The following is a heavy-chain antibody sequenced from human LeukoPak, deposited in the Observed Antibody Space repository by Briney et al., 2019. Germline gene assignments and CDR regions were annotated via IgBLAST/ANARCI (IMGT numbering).Heavy chain of an antibody. J-gene: IGHJ4*02. CDR1: GGSISSYY. V-gene: IGHV4-59*08. CDR3: ARRGYGSGSFNRYYFDY. D-gene: IGHD3-10*01. Sequence: PSETLSLTCTVSGGSISSYYWSWIRQPPGKRLEWIGYIYYSGSTNYNPSLKSRVTISVDTSKNQFSLKLSSVTAADTAVYYCARRGYGSGSFNRYYFDYWGQGTLVTVSS. CDR2: IYYSGST.